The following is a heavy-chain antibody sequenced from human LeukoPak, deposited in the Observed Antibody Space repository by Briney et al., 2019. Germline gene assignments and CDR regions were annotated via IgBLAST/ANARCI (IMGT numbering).Heavy chain of an antibody. J-gene: IGHJ4*02. V-gene: IGHV3-30*04. CDR3: ARDGRGYFDY. D-gene: IGHD3-10*01. CDR2: ISYDGSNE. Sequence: GGSLRLSCAASGFTFTNYAMHWVRQAPGKGLEWVAVISYDGSNEYYADSVKGRFTISRDNSKNTLYLQMNSLRAEDTAVYYCARDGRGYFDYWGQGTLVTVSS. CDR1: GFTFTNYA.